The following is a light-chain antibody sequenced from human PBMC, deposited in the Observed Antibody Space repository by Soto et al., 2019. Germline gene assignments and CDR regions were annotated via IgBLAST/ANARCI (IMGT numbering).Light chain of an antibody. CDR3: QQYNAYPWT. Sequence: DIQMTQSPSTLSASVGDRVTITCRASQSITNWLAWYQQKPGKAPKLLMYDASRFHSGVPSRFSGSGSGTEFTLTISSLQPDDFATYYCQQYNAYPWTCGLGTKVEIK. CDR2: DAS. CDR1: QSITNW. J-gene: IGKJ1*01. V-gene: IGKV1-5*01.